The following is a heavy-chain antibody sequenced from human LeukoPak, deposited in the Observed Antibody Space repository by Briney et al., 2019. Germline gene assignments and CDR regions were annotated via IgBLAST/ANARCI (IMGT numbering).Heavy chain of an antibody. CDR3: SVSGCSGFG. CDR2: IHPGGSGK. V-gene: IGHV3-7*02. Sequence: GGSLRLSCAASGFTFNKYWMNWVRQAPGKGLEWVANIHPGGSGKNYVDFVKGRFTISRDNDKNSMYLQMNSLRAEDTAVYYCSVSGCSGFGWGQGTMVTVSS. D-gene: IGHD3-10*01. CDR1: GFTFNKYW. J-gene: IGHJ3*01.